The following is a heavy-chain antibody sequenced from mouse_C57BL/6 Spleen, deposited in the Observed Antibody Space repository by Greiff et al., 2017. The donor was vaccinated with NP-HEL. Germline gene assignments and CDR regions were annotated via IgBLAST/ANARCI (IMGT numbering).Heavy chain of an antibody. D-gene: IGHD1-1*01. J-gene: IGHJ3*01. Sequence: EVKLVESGGDLVKPGGSLKLSCAASGFTFSSYGMSWVRQTPDKRLEWVATISSGGSYTYYPDSVKGRFPISRDNAKNTLYLQMSSLKSEDTAMYYCAGSSLAYWGQGTLVTVSA. CDR2: ISSGGSYT. CDR3: AGSSLAY. CDR1: GFTFSSYG. V-gene: IGHV5-6*01.